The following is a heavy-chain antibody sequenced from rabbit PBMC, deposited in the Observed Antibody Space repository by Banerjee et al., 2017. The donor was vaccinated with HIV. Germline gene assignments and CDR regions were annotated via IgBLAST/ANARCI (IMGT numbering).Heavy chain of an antibody. CDR2: IGADSGST. CDR1: GFSLSSGY. J-gene: IGHJ4*01. V-gene: IGHV1S45*01. CDR3: TRKSADDAGAYDL. D-gene: IGHD2-1*01. Sequence: QEQLEESGGDLVKPGASLTLTCTASGFSLSSGYMCWVRQAPGKGLEWIACIGADSGSTYYASWAKGRFTISKTSSTTVTLQMTSLTGADTATYFCTRKSADDAGAYDLWGPGTLVTVS.